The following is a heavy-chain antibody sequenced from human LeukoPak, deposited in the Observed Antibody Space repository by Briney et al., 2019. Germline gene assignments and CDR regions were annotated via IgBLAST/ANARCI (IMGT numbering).Heavy chain of an antibody. V-gene: IGHV5-51*01. CDR3: ARADSKSLSSTWDKWHDP. Sequence: SLKISCKGSGYSSNTYCISWVPQMPGKGLEWVGHIFPDDSDTRYSPSFQGHVILSADEAISPVYLQWSSLETSDTAIYYCARADSKSLSSTWDKWHDPWVPGTLLSVSS. CDR2: IFPDDSDT. D-gene: IGHD1-26*01. J-gene: IGHJ5*01. CDR1: GYSSNTYC.